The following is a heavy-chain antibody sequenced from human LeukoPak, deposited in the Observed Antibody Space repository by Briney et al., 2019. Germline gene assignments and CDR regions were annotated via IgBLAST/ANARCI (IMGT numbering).Heavy chain of an antibody. CDR2: INTGNGNT. V-gene: IGHV1-3*04. CDR1: GYTFARYA. D-gene: IGHD5-12*01. Sequence: VASVKFSCKASGYTFARYAMHWVRQAPGQRLEWMGWINTGNGNTKYSQKFQGRVTITRATSASTAYMELSSLRSEDTAVYYCARVGYSGYDSRPVFNYWGQGTLVTVSS. CDR3: ARVGYSGYDSRPVFNY. J-gene: IGHJ4*02.